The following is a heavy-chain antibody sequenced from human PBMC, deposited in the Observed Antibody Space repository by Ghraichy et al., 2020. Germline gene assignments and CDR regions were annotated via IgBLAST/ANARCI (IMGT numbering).Heavy chain of an antibody. D-gene: IGHD1-26*01. CDR2: INQDVTET. CDR3: AGGAGFLVDY. V-gene: IGHV3-7*01. CDR1: GFSFSNSW. Sequence: GGSLRLSCAASGFSFSNSWMTWFRQAPGKGLEWVANINQDVTETYYVNSVRGRFTISRDNAKNSLYLQMNALRAEATAVYYCAGGAGFLVDYWGQGTLVTVSS. J-gene: IGHJ4*02.